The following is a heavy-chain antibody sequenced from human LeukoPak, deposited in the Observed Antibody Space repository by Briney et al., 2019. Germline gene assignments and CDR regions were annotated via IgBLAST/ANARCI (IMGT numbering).Heavy chain of an antibody. J-gene: IGHJ4*02. D-gene: IGHD6-13*01. CDR3: AKDSTYSSAWSNFDY. Sequence: GGSLRLSCAASGLTFGDYAMHWVRQAPGEGLEWVALIIGDGSSTNYADSVRGRFTISRDNSKNSLYLQMNSLRTEDTALYYCAKDSTYSSAWSNFDYWGQGTLVTVSS. CDR2: IIGDGSST. V-gene: IGHV3-43*02. CDR1: GLTFGDYA.